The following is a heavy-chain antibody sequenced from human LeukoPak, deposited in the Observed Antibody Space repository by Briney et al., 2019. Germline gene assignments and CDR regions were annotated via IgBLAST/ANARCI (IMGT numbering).Heavy chain of an antibody. D-gene: IGHD6-19*01. V-gene: IGHV4-38-2*02. J-gene: IGHJ5*02. CDR1: RYSISGGYY. CDR2: VYDSGSA. CDR3: ARNNGYSSGWYVSWFDP. Sequence: SETLSLTCTVSRYSISGGYYWGWVRQPPGKGLEWIGNVYDSGSAFYNASLKSRVTLSADTTKNQFSLKLSSMTGADTDVYYCARNNGYSSGWYVSWFDPWGQGTLVTVSS.